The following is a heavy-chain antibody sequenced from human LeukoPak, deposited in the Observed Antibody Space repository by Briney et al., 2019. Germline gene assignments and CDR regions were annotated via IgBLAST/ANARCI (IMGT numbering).Heavy chain of an antibody. Sequence: PSQTLSLTCTVSGGSISSGSYYWSWIRQPAGKGLEWIGRIYTSGSTNYNPSLKSRVTISVDTSKNQFSLKLSSVTAADTAVYYCARDGDSSGYLDYWGQGTPVTVSS. V-gene: IGHV4-61*02. J-gene: IGHJ4*02. CDR3: ARDGDSSGYLDY. D-gene: IGHD3-22*01. CDR1: GGSISSGSYY. CDR2: IYTSGST.